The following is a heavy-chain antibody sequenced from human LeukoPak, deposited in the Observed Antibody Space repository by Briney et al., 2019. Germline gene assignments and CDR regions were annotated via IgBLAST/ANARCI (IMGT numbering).Heavy chain of an antibody. J-gene: IGHJ4*02. D-gene: IGHD5-12*01. Sequence: PSETLSLTCAVYGGSFSGYYWSWIRQPPGKGLEWFGEINHSGSTNYNPSLKSRVTISVDTSKNQFSLKLSSVTAADTAVYYCARGRAVVATRLDYWGQGTLVTVSS. CDR2: INHSGST. CDR1: GGSFSGYY. V-gene: IGHV4-34*01. CDR3: ARGRAVVATRLDY.